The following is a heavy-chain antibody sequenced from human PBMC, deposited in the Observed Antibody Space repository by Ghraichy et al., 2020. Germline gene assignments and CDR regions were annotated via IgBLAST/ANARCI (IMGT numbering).Heavy chain of an antibody. D-gene: IGHD4-23*01. Sequence: SQTLSLTCTVSGGSVSSNSYYWGWIRQPPGKGLEWIGSIYYSGSTYFNPSLKSRVTISVDTSKNQFSLKLSSVTAADTAVYYCARQWGYGGNWGHLYYSDYWGQGILVTVSS. J-gene: IGHJ4*02. V-gene: IGHV4-39*01. CDR2: IYYSGST. CDR1: GGSVSSNSYY. CDR3: ARQWGYGGNWGHLYYSDY.